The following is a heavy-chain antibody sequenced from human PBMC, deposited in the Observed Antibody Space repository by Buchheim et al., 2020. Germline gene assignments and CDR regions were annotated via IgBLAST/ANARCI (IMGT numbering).Heavy chain of an antibody. V-gene: IGHV3-33*01. CDR1: GFTFSSYG. J-gene: IGHJ4*02. CDR3: ARGLYISGYQGPIDY. Sequence: QVQLVESGGGVVQPGRSLRLSCAASGFTFSSYGMHWVRQAPGKGLEWVAVIWYDGSNKYYADSVKGRFTISRDNSKNTLYLQMNSLRAEDTAVYYCARGLYISGYQGPIDYWGQGTL. D-gene: IGHD3-22*01. CDR2: IWYDGSNK.